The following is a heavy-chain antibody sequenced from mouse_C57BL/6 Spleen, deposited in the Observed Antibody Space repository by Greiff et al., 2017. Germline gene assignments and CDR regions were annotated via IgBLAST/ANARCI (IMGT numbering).Heavy chain of an antibody. CDR2: IYPRSGNT. CDR1: GYTFTSYG. J-gene: IGHJ4*01. CDR3: ARSGGLEGAMDY. Sequence: QVQLQQSGAELARPGASVKLSCKASGYTFTSYGISWVKQRPGQGLEWIGEIYPRSGNTYYNEKFKGKATLTADKSSSTAYMELRSLTSEDSAVYFCARSGGLEGAMDYWGQGTSVTVSS. D-gene: IGHD2-4*01. V-gene: IGHV1-81*01.